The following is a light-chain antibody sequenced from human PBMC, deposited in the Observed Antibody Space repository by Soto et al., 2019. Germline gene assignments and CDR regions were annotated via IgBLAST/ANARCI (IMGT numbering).Light chain of an antibody. CDR3: ISFKSSSTFV. Sequence: QSVLTQPASVSGSPGQSITISCTGTSSDVGGYNYVSWYQQHPGKAPKVMIYEVSNRPSGVSNRFSGSKSGNTASLTISGLQAEDEADYYCISFKSSSTFVFGTGTKVTVL. V-gene: IGLV2-14*01. CDR2: EVS. J-gene: IGLJ1*01. CDR1: SSDVGGYNY.